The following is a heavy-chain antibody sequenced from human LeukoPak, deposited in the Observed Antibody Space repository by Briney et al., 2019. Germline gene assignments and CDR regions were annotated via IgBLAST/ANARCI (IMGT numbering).Heavy chain of an antibody. CDR2: IYHSGRT. Sequence: SEALSLTCTVSGYSISSGYYWGWIRQPPGKGLEWIGSIYHSGRTFYNPSLKSRLTISVDTSKNQFSLRLTSVTAADTAVYYCARHAPSYDYYGSGGYYMDVWGTGTTVTISS. V-gene: IGHV4-38-2*02. CDR3: ARHAPSYDYYGSGGYYMDV. CDR1: GYSISSGYY. J-gene: IGHJ6*03. D-gene: IGHD3-10*01.